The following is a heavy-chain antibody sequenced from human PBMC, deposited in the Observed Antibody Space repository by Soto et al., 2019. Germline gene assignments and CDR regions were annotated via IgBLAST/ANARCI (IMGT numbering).Heavy chain of an antibody. CDR1: GGSLRSDDDY. CDR2: IHHSGNT. J-gene: IGHJ1*01. Sequence: QVQLQESGPGLVKPSQTLSLTCSVSGGSLRSDDDYWSWIRQPPGKGLEWIGYIHHSGNTYYNPSLENRITLSIDMSKKEFSRRLSVVTAADTAVYYCARWTNDIWGSHRQFFNSWGQGTLVTVSS. V-gene: IGHV4-30-4*01. CDR3: ARWTNDIWGSHRQFFNS. D-gene: IGHD3-16*02.